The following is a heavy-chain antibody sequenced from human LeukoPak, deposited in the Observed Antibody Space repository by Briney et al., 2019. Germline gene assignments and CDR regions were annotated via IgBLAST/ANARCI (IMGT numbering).Heavy chain of an antibody. Sequence: GASVKVSCKASGYTFTSYGISWVRQAPGQGLEWMGWINPNSGGTNYAQKFQGRVTMTRDTSISTAYMELSRLRSDDTAVYYCARDIYGSGRPLGYWGQGTLVTVSS. CDR1: GYTFTSYG. J-gene: IGHJ4*02. V-gene: IGHV1-2*02. D-gene: IGHD3-10*01. CDR3: ARDIYGSGRPLGY. CDR2: INPNSGGT.